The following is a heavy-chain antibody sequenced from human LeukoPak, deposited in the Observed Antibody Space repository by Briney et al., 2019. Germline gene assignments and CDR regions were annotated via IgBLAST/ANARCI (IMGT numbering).Heavy chain of an antibody. Sequence: GGSLRLSCAASGFTFSIYWMHWVREAPGKGLEGVSRINSDGSITSYADSVKGRFTISRDNAKNTLYLQMNSLRAEDTAVYYCARDEDWSGYYGAFDIWGQGTMVTVSS. V-gene: IGHV3-74*01. D-gene: IGHD3-3*01. CDR1: GFTFSIYW. J-gene: IGHJ3*02. CDR2: INSDGSIT. CDR3: ARDEDWSGYYGAFDI.